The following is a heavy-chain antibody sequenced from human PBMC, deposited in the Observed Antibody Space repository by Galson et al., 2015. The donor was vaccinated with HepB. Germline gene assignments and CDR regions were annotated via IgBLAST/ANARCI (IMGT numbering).Heavy chain of an antibody. Sequence: SLRLSCAASGFTFSGCWMSWVRQAPGEGLGSVANINQDGSVKSYVDPVKGRFTISRDNAKNSLNLQLNGLRVEDTALYYCARGDCFGSGTGLIDYWGQGTLVTVSS. J-gene: IGHJ4*02. CDR1: GFTFSGCW. D-gene: IGHD3-10*01. CDR2: INQDGSVK. V-gene: IGHV3-7*03. CDR3: ARGDCFGSGTGLIDY.